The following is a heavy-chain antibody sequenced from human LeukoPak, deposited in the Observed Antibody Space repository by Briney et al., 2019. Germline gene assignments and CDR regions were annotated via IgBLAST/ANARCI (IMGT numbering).Heavy chain of an antibody. D-gene: IGHD6-19*01. V-gene: IGHV1-69*01. CDR3: ARESLAGTWPSDY. CDR1: GGTFTTFA. Sequence: GSSVKVSCKASGGTFTTFAISWMRQAARQGLQWLGAIEPIFGKSHYAHKLQGRLTITADESTNTAFMELARLTADDTAVYYCARESLAGTWPSDYWGQGTLVTVSS. CDR2: IEPIFGKS. J-gene: IGHJ4*02.